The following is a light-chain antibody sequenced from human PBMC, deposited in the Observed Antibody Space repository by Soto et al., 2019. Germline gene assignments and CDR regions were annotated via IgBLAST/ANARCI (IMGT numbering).Light chain of an antibody. CDR2: GAS. V-gene: IGKV3-15*01. CDR1: QSVSSN. CDR3: QHYNNWPS. Sequence: EIVTTQSPATLSLSPGERATLSCRASQSVSSNLAWYQQKPGQAPRLLIYGASTRATGIPARFSGRGSETEFTLTISGLQSDDFAVYYCQHYNNWPSFGQGTKVDIK. J-gene: IGKJ1*01.